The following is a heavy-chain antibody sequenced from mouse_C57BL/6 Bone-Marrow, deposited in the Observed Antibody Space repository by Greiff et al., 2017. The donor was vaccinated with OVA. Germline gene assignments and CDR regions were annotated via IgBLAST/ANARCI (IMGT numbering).Heavy chain of an antibody. CDR3: ARGWSSYAMDY. Sequence: VQLQQPGAELVMPGASVKLSCKASGYTFTSYWMHWVKQRPGQGLEWIGEIDPSDSYTNYNQKFKGKSTLTVDKSSSTPYMQLSSLTSEDSAVYYCARGWSSYAMDYWGQGTSVTVSS. J-gene: IGHJ4*01. V-gene: IGHV1-69*01. CDR1: GYTFTSYW. D-gene: IGHD2-3*01. CDR2: IDPSDSYT.